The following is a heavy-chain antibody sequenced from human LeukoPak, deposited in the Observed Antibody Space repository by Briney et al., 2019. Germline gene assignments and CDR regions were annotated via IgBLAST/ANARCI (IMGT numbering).Heavy chain of an antibody. V-gene: IGHV3-21*01. CDR2: ISSSSSYI. Sequence: GGSLRLSCVGTGFTFSTYRMNWVRQAPGKGLEGVSSISSSSSYIYYADSVKGRITISRDNAKNSLYLQMNSLRVEDTAVYYCARDKDVYFDDWGQGTLVTVSS. CDR1: GFTFSTYR. CDR3: ARDKDVYFDD. J-gene: IGHJ4*02.